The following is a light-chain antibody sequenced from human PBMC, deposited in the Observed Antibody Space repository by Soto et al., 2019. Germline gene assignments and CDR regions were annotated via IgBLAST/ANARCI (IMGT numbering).Light chain of an antibody. V-gene: IGKV1-39*01. CDR3: QQTYRTPLT. J-gene: IGKJ4*01. CDR1: QDINVY. Sequence: DIQMTQSPSSVSASIGDTVTISCRASQDINVYLNWYQQKPGEVPKLLIYSASSLHSGVPSRFTGSGFGTDFTLTISSLQTEDFATYYCQQTYRTPLTFGGGTKVDIK. CDR2: SAS.